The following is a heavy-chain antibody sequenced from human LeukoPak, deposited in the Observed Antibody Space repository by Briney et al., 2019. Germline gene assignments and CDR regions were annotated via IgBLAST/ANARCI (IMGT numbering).Heavy chain of an antibody. Sequence: GESLKISCKGSGYSFTSYWIGWVRQMPGKGLEWMGIIYPGDSDTRYSPSFQGQVTISADKSISTAYLQWSSLKASDTAMYYCAGQLVHGGQLGDAFDIWGQGTMVTVSS. CDR3: AGQLVHGGQLGDAFDI. D-gene: IGHD2-2*01. V-gene: IGHV5-51*01. J-gene: IGHJ3*02. CDR2: IYPGDSDT. CDR1: GYSFTSYW.